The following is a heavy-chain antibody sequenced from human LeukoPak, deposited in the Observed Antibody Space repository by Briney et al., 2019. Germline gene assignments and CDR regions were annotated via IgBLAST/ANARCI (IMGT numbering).Heavy chain of an antibody. Sequence: GASVKVSCKASGYTFTSYGISWVRQAPGQGLEWMGWISAYNGNTNYAQKFQGRVTITADESTSTAYMELSSLRSEDTAVYYCARRYCSSTSCYTGWFDPWGQGTLVTVSS. D-gene: IGHD2-2*02. V-gene: IGHV1-18*01. J-gene: IGHJ5*02. CDR2: ISAYNGNT. CDR1: GYTFTSYG. CDR3: ARRYCSSTSCYTGWFDP.